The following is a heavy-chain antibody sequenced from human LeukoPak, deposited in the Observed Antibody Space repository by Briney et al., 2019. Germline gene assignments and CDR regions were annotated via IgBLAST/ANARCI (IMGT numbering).Heavy chain of an antibody. J-gene: IGHJ4*02. Sequence: PSETLSLTCAVYGGSFSGYSWTWIRQPPGKELEWIGEIDRSGSTNYNPSLKSRLTISVDTSKNQFSLRLSSVTAADTAVYYCARGSAAGLAYWGQGTLVTVSS. CDR1: GGSFSGYS. CDR3: ARGSAAGLAY. D-gene: IGHD6-13*01. V-gene: IGHV4-34*01. CDR2: IDRSGST.